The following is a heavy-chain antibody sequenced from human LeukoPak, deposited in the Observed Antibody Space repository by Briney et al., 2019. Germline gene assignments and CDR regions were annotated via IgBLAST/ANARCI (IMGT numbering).Heavy chain of an antibody. J-gene: IGHJ4*02. CDR3: VRDHYYSFDY. CDR2: LSSSRIAI. D-gene: IGHD2/OR15-2a*01. Sequence: GGSLRLSCAAPGFTFSSYSMNWVGQAPGKGLEWVSSLSSSRIAIYYAASVKGRSTISRDNAKNSLYLQMNSLRDEDTAVYYCVRDHYYSFDYWGQGTLVTVSS. CDR1: GFTFSSYS. V-gene: IGHV3-48*02.